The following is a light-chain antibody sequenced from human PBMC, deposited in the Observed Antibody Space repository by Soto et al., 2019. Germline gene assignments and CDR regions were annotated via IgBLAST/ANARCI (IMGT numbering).Light chain of an antibody. J-gene: IGKJ1*01. CDR2: GAS. V-gene: IGKV3-20*01. Sequence: EIVLTQSPTTLSVSPGEGATLFCRASQTVPGNYLAWLQQRPGQSPRLLIYGASRRATGIPDRFSGCGSGTDFTLTISRVEPDDFALYYCHQYTSPPWTLGQGTRVE. CDR3: HQYTSPPWT. CDR1: QTVPGNY.